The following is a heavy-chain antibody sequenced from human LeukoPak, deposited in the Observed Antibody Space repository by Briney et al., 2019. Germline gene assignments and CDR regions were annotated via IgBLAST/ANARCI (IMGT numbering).Heavy chain of an antibody. CDR3: ARGEVPPHYFDS. CDR2: IIPIFGTA. V-gene: IGHV1-69*13. J-gene: IGHJ4*02. CDR1: GGTFSSYA. Sequence: ASVKVSCKASGGTFSSYAISWVRQAPGQGLEWMGGIIPIFGTANYAQRFQGRVTITADESTTTAYMEVSSLRSEDTAVYYCARGEVPPHYFDSWGQGTLVTVSS.